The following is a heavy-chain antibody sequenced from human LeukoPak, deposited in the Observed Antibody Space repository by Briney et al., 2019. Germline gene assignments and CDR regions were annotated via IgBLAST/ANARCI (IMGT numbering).Heavy chain of an antibody. D-gene: IGHD6-19*01. V-gene: IGHV4-31*03. CDR1: GGSISSGGYY. CDR3: ARAPYSSGWYGDAFDI. Sequence: PSQTLSLTCTVSGGSISSGGYYWSWIRQHPGKGLEWIGHIYYSGSTYYNPSLKSRVTISVDTSKNQFSLKLSSVTAADTAVYYCARAPYSSGWYGDAFDIWGQGTMVTVSS. CDR2: IYYSGST. J-gene: IGHJ3*02.